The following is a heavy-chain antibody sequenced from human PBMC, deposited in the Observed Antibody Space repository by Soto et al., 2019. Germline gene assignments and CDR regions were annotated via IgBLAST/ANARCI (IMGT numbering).Heavy chain of an antibody. V-gene: IGHV4-30-2*01. J-gene: IGHJ6*02. CDR1: GGSISSGGYS. CDR3: AGSGYDHNSGMDV. Sequence: SETLSLTCAVSGGSISSGGYSWSWIRQPPGKGLECIGYIYHSGSTYYNPSLKSRVTISVDRSKNQFSLKLSSVTAADTAVHYCAGSGYDHNSGMDVWGQGTTVTVSS. D-gene: IGHD3-22*01. CDR2: IYHSGST.